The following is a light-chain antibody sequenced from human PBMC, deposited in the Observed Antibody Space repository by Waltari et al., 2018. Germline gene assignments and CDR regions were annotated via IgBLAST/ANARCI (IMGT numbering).Light chain of an antibody. CDR3: LQYSSSPYS. V-gene: IGKV1-12*01. CDR1: QSISSW. J-gene: IGKJ2*03. Sequence: DIQMTQSPSSLSASVGDTVTITCRASQSISSWLDWYQQKPGKAPKLLIYKAFSLQSGVPSRFSGSGSGTEFTLTISSLQPEDFATYYCLQYSSSPYSFGQGTKVEIK. CDR2: KAF.